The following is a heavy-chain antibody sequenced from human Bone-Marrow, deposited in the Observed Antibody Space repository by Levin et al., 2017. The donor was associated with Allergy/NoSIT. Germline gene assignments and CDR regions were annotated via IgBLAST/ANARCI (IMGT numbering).Heavy chain of an antibody. CDR3: ATTIAAAGHAFDI. J-gene: IGHJ3*02. V-gene: IGHV4-30-2*01. D-gene: IGHD6-13*01. CDR1: GGSISSGGYS. Sequence: SETLSLTCAVSGGSISSGGYSWSWIRQPPGKGLEWIGYIYHSGSTYYNPSLKSRVTISVDRSKNQFSLKLSSVTAADTAVYYCATTIAAAGHAFDIWGQGTMVTVSS. CDR2: IYHSGST.